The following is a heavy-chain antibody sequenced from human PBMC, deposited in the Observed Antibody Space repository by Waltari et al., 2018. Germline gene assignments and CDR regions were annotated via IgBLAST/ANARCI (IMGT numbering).Heavy chain of an antibody. Sequence: EVQLVQSGAEVKKPGESLTISCKASGYNFSTYWISWVRQTPGKGLEWLGRIDPRDSYTNYNPSLQGRVTTSVDKAVSTAYLQWSSLMTADTSIYYCARHVAGEPWRIRAFDFWGQGTMVTVS. CDR3: ARHVAGEPWRIRAFDF. CDR1: GYNFSTYW. D-gene: IGHD3-10*01. CDR2: IDPRDSYT. J-gene: IGHJ3*01. V-gene: IGHV5-10-1*03.